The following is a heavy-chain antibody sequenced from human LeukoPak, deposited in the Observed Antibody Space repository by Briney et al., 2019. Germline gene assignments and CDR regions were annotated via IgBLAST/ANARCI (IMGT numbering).Heavy chain of an antibody. CDR3: ANRYSSPPPHWYGINV. Sequence: PSETLSLTCIVSGGSIRSSSYYWGWIRQPPGKGLEWIGSIYYSGSTYYNPSLKSRVTISVDTSKNQFSLKLSSVTAADTAVYYCANRYSSPPPHWYGINVWGQGTTVTVSS. V-gene: IGHV4-39*07. CDR1: GGSIRSSSYY. D-gene: IGHD6-19*01. CDR2: IYYSGST. J-gene: IGHJ6*02.